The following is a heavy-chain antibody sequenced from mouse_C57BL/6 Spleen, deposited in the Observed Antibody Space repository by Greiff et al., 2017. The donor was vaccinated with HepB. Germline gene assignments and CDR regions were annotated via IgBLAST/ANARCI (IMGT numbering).Heavy chain of an antibody. D-gene: IGHD2-4*01. CDR2: IYPGSGST. J-gene: IGHJ3*01. Sequence: QVQLQQPGAELVKPGASVKMSCKASGYTFTSYWITWVKQRPGQGLEWIGDIYPGSGSTNYNEKFKSKATLTVDTSSSTAYMPLSSLTSEDSAVYYCAREGRDYGGAWFAYWGQGTLVTVSA. CDR1: GYTFTSYW. CDR3: AREGRDYGGAWFAY. V-gene: IGHV1-55*01.